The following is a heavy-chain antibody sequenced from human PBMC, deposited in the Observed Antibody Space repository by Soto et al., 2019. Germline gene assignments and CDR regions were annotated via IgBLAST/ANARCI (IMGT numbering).Heavy chain of an antibody. V-gene: IGHV3-30-3*01. D-gene: IGHD2-21*02. CDR2: ISYDGSNK. CDR1: GFTFSSYA. J-gene: IGHJ4*02. Sequence: QVQLVESGGGVVQPGRSLRLSCAASGFTFSSYAMHWVRQAPGKGLEWVAVISYDGSNKYYADSVKGRFTISRDNSKNTLYLQMNSLRAEDTAVYYCARDEYCCGDCYRRRLPNKIAYWGQGTLVTVSS. CDR3: ARDEYCCGDCYRRRLPNKIAY.